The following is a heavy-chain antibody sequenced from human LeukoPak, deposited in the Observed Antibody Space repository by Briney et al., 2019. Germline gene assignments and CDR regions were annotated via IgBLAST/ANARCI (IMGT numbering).Heavy chain of an antibody. V-gene: IGHV4-59*08. CDR1: GGSISTYY. CDR3: ARKDGDL. J-gene: IGHJ5*02. Sequence: KASETLSLTCTVSGGSISTYYWSWIRQPPGKGLEWIGYIYYSGDTNYNPSLKSRLTISLDTSKNQVSLRLSSVTAADTAVYHCARKDGDLWGQGTLVTVSS. CDR2: IYYSGDT.